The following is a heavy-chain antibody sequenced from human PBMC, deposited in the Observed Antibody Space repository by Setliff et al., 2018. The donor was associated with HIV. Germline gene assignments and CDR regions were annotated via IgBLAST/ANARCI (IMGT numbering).Heavy chain of an antibody. Sequence: GASVKVSCKASGYIFSNYGFTWVRQAPGQGLEWMGYISGYNGVTHYAQNFQGRVAMTRDTAAYTAYMELTSLRSDDTAVYYCARDVGRGGPGRWGDPWGQGTLVTVSS. CDR2: ISGYNGVT. D-gene: IGHD3-16*01. CDR3: ARDVGRGGPGRWGDP. J-gene: IGHJ5*02. V-gene: IGHV1-18*01. CDR1: GYIFSNYG.